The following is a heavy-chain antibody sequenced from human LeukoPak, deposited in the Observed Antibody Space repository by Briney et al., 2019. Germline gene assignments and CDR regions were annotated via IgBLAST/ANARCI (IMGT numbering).Heavy chain of an antibody. J-gene: IGHJ4*02. V-gene: IGHV4-39*07. D-gene: IGHD5-24*01. Sequence: SETLSLTCTVSGGSISSSSYYWGWIRQPPGKGLEWIGSIYYSGSTYYNPSLKSRVTISVDTSKNQFSLKLSSVTAADTAVYYCARGRYMNPENWGQGTLVTVSS. CDR2: IYYSGST. CDR3: ARGRYMNPEN. CDR1: GGSISSSSYY.